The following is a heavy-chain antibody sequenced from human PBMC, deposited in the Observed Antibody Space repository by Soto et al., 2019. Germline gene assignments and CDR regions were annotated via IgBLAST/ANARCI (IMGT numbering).Heavy chain of an antibody. D-gene: IGHD6-13*01. J-gene: IGHJ4*02. CDR1: CGSISSSSYY. V-gene: IGHV4-39*01. CDR2: IYYSGST. CDR3: ARGIATRRDFDY. Sequence: SETLSLTCTVSCGSISSSSYYWGWIRQPPGKGLEWIGSIYYSGSTYYNPSLKSRVTISVDTSKNQFSLKLSSVTAADTAVYYCARGIATRRDFDYWGQGTLVTVSS.